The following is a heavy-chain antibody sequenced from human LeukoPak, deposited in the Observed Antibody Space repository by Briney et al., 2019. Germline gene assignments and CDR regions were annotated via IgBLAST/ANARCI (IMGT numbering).Heavy chain of an antibody. CDR3: ARGIESYGDYDY. Sequence: KASETLSLTCTVSGGSISGSYWSWIRQPPGKGLEWIAYMYNSGSTNYNPSLKSRVTISIDTSKNQFSLKLSSLTAADTAIYYCARGIESYGDYDYWGQGILVTVSS. J-gene: IGHJ4*02. CDR2: MYNSGST. V-gene: IGHV4-59*01. D-gene: IGHD4-17*01. CDR1: GGSISGSY.